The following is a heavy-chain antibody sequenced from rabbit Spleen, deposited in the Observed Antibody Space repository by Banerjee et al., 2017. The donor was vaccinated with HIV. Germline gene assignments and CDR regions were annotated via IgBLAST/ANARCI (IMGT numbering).Heavy chain of an antibody. D-gene: IGHD4-2*01. V-gene: IGHV1S40*01. CDR3: ARSMNAGSNVVRIIVLDL. CDR2: IDPVFGIT. Sequence: QSLEESGGDLVKPGGTLTLTCTASGFSFSNNDYMCWVRQVPGKGLEWIGYIDPVFGITYYANWVNGRFTISSHNAQNTLFLQLNSLTAADTATYFCARSMNAGSNVVRIIVLDLWGPGTLVTVS. J-gene: IGHJ6*01. CDR1: GFSFSNNDY.